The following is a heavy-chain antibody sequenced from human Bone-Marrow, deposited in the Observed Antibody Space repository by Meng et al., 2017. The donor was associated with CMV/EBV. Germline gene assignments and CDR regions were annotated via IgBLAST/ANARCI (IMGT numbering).Heavy chain of an antibody. CDR1: GGTFTSYT. CDR2: IIPIFGTA. V-gene: IGHV1-69*05. Sequence: SVKVSCKASGGTFTSYTINWVRQAPGQGLEWMGGIIPIFGTANYAQKFQGRVTITTDESTSTAYMELSSLRSEDTAVYYCARDGTYYDFWSGPPKYYYYGMDVWGQGTTVTVSS. D-gene: IGHD3-3*01. J-gene: IGHJ6*02. CDR3: ARDGTYYDFWSGPPKYYYYGMDV.